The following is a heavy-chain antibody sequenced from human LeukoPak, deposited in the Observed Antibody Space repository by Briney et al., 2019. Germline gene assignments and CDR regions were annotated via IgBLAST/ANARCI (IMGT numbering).Heavy chain of an antibody. J-gene: IGHJ6*04. CDR3: ARDAWRSDSV. CDR1: GFTFSSSW. Sequence: PGGSLRLSCAASSGFTFSSSWMHWVRQAPGKGLVWVSHINNDGSSTSYADSVKGRFTISRDNAKNTLYLQMNSLRAEDTAVYYCARDAWRSDSVWGKGTTVTVSS. CDR2: INNDGSST. D-gene: IGHD3-3*01. V-gene: IGHV3-74*01.